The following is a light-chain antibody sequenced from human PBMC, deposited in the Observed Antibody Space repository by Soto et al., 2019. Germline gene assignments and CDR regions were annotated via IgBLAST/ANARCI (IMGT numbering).Light chain of an antibody. CDR2: GNN. CDR3: AAWDDSLNGYV. V-gene: IGLV1-44*01. Sequence: QSVLTQPPSASGTPGQRVTISCSGSGSNIGSNTVSWYQQLPGTAPKVLIYGNNQRPSGVPDRFSGSKSGTSASLAISGLQSEDEADYFCAAWDDSLNGYVFGTGTKLTVL. J-gene: IGLJ1*01. CDR1: GSNIGSNT.